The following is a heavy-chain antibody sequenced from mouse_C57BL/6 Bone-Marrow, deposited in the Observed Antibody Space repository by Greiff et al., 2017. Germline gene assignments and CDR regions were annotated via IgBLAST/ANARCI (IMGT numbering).Heavy chain of an antibody. V-gene: IGHV14-1*01. CDR2: IDPEDGDT. CDR3: TTFYYGYYLDY. Sequence: EVQLQQSGAELVRPGASVKLSCKASGFNIKDYYMHWVKQRPEQGLEWIGRIDPEDGDTAYAPKFQGKATMTADTSSNTAYRPLSSLTYEDTAVYYCTTFYYGYYLDYWGQGTTLTVTS. CDR1: GFNIKDYY. J-gene: IGHJ2*01. D-gene: IGHD2-2*01.